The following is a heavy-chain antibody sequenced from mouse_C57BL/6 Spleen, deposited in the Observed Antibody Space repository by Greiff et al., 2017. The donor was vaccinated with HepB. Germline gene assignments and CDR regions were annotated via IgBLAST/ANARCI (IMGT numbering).Heavy chain of an antibody. CDR1: GYTFTDYN. V-gene: IGHV1-22*01. D-gene: IGHD2-4*01. CDR2: INPNNGGT. CDR3: ARRGDYQAWFAY. Sequence: VQLQQSGPELVKPGASVKMSCKASGYTFTDYNMHWVKQSHGKSLEWIGYINPNNGGTSYNQKFKGKATLTVNKSSSTAYMELRSLTSEDSAVYYCARRGDYQAWFAYWGQGTLVTVSA. J-gene: IGHJ3*01.